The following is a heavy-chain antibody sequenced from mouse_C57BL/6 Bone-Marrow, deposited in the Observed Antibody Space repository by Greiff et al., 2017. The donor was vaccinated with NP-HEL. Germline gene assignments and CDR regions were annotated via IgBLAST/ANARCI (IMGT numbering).Heavy chain of an antibody. CDR1: GFTFSDYY. D-gene: IGHD1-1*01. Sequence: EVMLVESEGGLVQPGSSMKLSCTASGFTFSDYYMAWVRQVPEKGLEWVANINYDGSSTYYLDSLKSRFIISRDNAKNILYLQMSSLKSEDTATYYCARGYYYGSGHYAMDDWGQGTSVTVSS. V-gene: IGHV5-16*01. CDR3: ARGYYYGSGHYAMDD. CDR2: INYDGSST. J-gene: IGHJ4*01.